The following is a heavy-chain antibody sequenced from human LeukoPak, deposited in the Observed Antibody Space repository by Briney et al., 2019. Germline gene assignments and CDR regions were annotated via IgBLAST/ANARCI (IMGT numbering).Heavy chain of an antibody. V-gene: IGHV1-2*04. Sequence: GASVKVSCKASGYTFTDYYMHWVRQAPGQGLEWMGWINPNSGGTKYAQKFQGWVTMTRDTSISTAYMELSRLRSDNTAVYYCARDLVSGLWFGEFDYWGQGTLVTVSS. J-gene: IGHJ4*02. CDR3: ARDLVSGLWFGEFDY. CDR2: INPNSGGT. CDR1: GYTFTDYY. D-gene: IGHD3-10*01.